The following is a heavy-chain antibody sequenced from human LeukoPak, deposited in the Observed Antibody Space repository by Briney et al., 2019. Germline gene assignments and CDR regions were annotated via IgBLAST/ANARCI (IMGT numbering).Heavy chain of an antibody. CDR3: ARDPELPFFYYMDV. V-gene: IGHV4-59*01. J-gene: IGHJ6*03. CDR1: GGSISSYY. Sequence: DPSETLSLTCTVSGGSISSYYWSWIRQPPGKGLEWIGYIYYSGSTNYNPSLKSRVTISVDTSKNQFSLKLSSVIAADTAVYYCARDPELPFFYYMDVWGKGTTVTVSS. D-gene: IGHD1-26*01. CDR2: IYYSGST.